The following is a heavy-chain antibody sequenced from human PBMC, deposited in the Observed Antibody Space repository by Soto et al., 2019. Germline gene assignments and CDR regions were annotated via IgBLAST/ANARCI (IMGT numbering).Heavy chain of an antibody. D-gene: IGHD3-22*01. V-gene: IGHV1-69*13. CDR2: IIPIFGTA. CDR1: GGTFSSYV. J-gene: IGHJ3*02. CDR3: AREFKSSSGYYYAFDI. Sequence: SVKVSCKASGGTFSSYVISWVRQAPGQGLEWKGGIIPIFGTANYAQKFQGRVTITADESTSTAYMELSSLRSEDTAVYYCAREFKSSSGYYYAFDIWGQGTMVTVSS.